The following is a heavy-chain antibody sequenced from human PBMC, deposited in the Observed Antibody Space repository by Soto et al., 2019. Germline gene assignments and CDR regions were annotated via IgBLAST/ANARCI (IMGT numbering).Heavy chain of an antibody. D-gene: IGHD2-2*02. Sequence: ASVKVSCKASGYTFSNHDINWVRQATGQGLEWMGWMSPNSGRTGYAQRFQGRVTMTRNTSSSTAYMELSSLRSDDTAVYYCASGKRYTNDYWGQGTLVTVSS. CDR1: GYTFSNHD. CDR2: MSPNSGRT. CDR3: ASGKRYTNDY. J-gene: IGHJ4*02. V-gene: IGHV1-8*01.